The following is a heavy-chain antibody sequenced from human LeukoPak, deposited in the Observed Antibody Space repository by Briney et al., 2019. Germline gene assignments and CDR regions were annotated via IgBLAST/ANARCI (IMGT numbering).Heavy chain of an antibody. CDR1: GFTFSSYA. D-gene: IGHD5-24*01. J-gene: IGHJ4*02. CDR2: ISSNGCST. CDR3: VKACDRSWLQLDY. V-gene: IGHV3-64D*09. Sequence: PRGSSDDFRSASGFTFSSYAKHWVRQAPGKGLEYVSAISSNGCSTYYGDSVQGRFTISRDNSKNTLYLQMSSLRAEDTAVYYCVKACDRSWLQLDYWGQGTLVTVSS.